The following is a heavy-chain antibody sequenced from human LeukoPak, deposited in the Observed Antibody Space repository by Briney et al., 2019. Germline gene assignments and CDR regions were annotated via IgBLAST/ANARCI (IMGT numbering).Heavy chain of an antibody. V-gene: IGHV3-74*01. D-gene: IGHD2-15*01. CDR3: ARESMVVRALQH. Sequence: GGSVTLSCAASGFTFDRYWMHWVRQTPGKRLVWVSRINQDGRYITYADSVQGRFTISRDTAKNTLFLQMNSLRAEDTAVYYCARESMVVRALQHWGQGPLDTVSS. CDR1: GFTFDRYW. J-gene: IGHJ1*01. CDR2: INQDGRYI.